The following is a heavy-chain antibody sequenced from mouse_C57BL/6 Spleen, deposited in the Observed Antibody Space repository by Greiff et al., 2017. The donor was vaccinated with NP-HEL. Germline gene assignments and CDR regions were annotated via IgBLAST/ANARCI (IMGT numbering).Heavy chain of an antibody. V-gene: IGHV5-17*01. CDR1: GFTFSDYG. CDR3: ARSDDGSYYAMDY. Sequence: EVHLVESGGGLVKPGGSLKLSCAASGFTFSDYGMHWVRQAPEKGLEWVAYISSGSSTIYYADTVKGRFTISRDNAKNTLFLQMTSLRSEDTAMYYCARSDDGSYYAMDYWGQGTSVTVSS. CDR2: ISSGSSTI. J-gene: IGHJ4*01.